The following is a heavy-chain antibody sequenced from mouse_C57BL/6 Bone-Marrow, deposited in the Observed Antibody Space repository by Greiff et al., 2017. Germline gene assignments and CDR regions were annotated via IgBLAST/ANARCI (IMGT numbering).Heavy chain of an antibody. CDR2: IHPNSGST. D-gene: IGHD1-1*01. CDR1: GYTFTSYW. Sequence: QVQLQQPGAELVKPGASAKLSCKASGYTFTSYWMHWVKQRPGQGLEWIGMIHPNSGSTNYNEKFKSKATLTVDKSSSTAYMQLSSLTSEDSAVYYCAVEVVYYSYYWGQGTTLTVSS. CDR3: AVEVVYYSYY. J-gene: IGHJ2*01. V-gene: IGHV1-64*01.